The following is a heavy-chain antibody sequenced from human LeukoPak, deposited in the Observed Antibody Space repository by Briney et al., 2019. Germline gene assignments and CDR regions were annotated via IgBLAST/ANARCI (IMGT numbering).Heavy chain of an antibody. J-gene: IGHJ4*02. V-gene: IGHV3-21*01. CDR1: GFTFSSYR. CDR2: ISSSSSYI. CDR3: ARGYDYGDYVVY. Sequence: GGSLRLSCAASGFTFSSYRMNWVRQAPGKGLEWVSSISSSSSYIYYADSVKGRFTISRDNAKNSLYLQMNSLRAEDTAVYYCARGYDYGDYVVYWGQGTLVTVSS. D-gene: IGHD4-17*01.